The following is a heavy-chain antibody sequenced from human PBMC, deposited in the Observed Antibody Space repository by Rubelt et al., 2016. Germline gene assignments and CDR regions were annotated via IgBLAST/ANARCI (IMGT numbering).Heavy chain of an antibody. CDR3: VRRNPHYNDLRGADAFDV. CDR1: GDSISSSGFY. D-gene: IGHD5-24*01. V-gene: IGHV4-39*01. J-gene: IGHJ3*01. Sequence: QLQLQESGPRLVKPSETLSLTCTDSGDSISSSGFYWGWIRQPPGKGLEWLGSIYYSGRTFYNPSLKSRVTIFANTTSNQFALKRGAGTAADTAVDFGVRRNPHYNDLRGADAFDVWGQGTMVTVSS. CDR2: IYYSGRT.